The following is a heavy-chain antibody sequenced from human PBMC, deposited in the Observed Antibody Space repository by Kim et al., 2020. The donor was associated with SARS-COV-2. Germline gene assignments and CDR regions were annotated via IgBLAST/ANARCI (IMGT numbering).Heavy chain of an antibody. D-gene: IGHD6-6*01. J-gene: IGHJ5*02. CDR3: AREYSSSSYNWFDP. CDR2: IYTSGST. V-gene: IGHV4-4*07. Sequence: SETLSLTCTVSGGSISSYYWSWIRQPAGKGLEWIGRIYTSGSTNYNPSLKSRVTMSVDTSKNQFSLKLSSVTAADTAVYYCAREYSSSSYNWFDPWGQGTLVTDSS. CDR1: GGSISSYY.